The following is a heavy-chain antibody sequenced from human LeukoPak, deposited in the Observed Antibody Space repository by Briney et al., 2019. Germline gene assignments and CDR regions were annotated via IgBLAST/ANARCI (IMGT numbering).Heavy chain of an antibody. CDR1: GFTFNNAW. CDR3: ARRYGGFDL. CDR2: IRNKVNRHTT. J-gene: IGHJ4*02. Sequence: GGSLRLSCAASGFTFNNAWMTWVRQAPGKGLEWLGRIRNKVNRHTTEYAASVKGRFTISADDSNNSLHLLMNSLKSEDTAVYYCARRYGGFDLWGLGTLVTVSS. V-gene: IGHV3-72*01. D-gene: IGHD3-16*01.